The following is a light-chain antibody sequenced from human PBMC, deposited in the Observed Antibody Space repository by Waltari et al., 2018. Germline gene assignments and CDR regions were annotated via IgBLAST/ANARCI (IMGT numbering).Light chain of an antibody. CDR2: GAS. CDR1: QSVSSSD. CDR3: QQYGSSPWT. Sequence: EIVLTQSPGTLSLSPGERATLSCRASQSVSSSDLAWYQQKPGQAPRVLIHGASNRATGIPDRFSGSVSGTDFTLTISRLEPEDFAVYYCQQYGSSPWTFGQGTKVEIK. J-gene: IGKJ1*01. V-gene: IGKV3-20*01.